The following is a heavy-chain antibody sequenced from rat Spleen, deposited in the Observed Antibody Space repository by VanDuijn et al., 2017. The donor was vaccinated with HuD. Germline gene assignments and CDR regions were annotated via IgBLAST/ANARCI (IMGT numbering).Heavy chain of an antibody. Sequence: QVQMKETGPGLVQTTQTLSVTCTVSGFSLTTYGVHWVRQAPGKGLEWMGIIWGDGSTTYNSALKSRLSISRDTSKSQVFLTMNSLQTDDTAVYYCAGSTVALWGQGVMVTVSS. V-gene: IGHV2-77*01. D-gene: IGHD1-11*01. J-gene: IGHJ2*01. CDR2: IWGDGST. CDR3: AGSTVAL. CDR1: GFSLTTYG.